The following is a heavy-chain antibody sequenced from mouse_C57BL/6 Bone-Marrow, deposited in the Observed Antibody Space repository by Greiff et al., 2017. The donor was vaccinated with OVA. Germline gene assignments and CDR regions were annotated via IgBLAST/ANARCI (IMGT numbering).Heavy chain of an antibody. CDR3: ASGNFYAMDY. D-gene: IGHD2-1*01. CDR1: GYTFTSYW. J-gene: IGHJ4*01. V-gene: IGHV1-59*01. CDR2: IDPSDSYT. Sequence: QVQLQQPGAELVRPGTSVTLSCKASGYTFTSYWMHWVKQRPGQGLEWIGVIDPSDSYTNYNQKFKGKATLTVDTSSSTSYMQLSSLTSEDSAVYYCASGNFYAMDYWGQGTSVTVSS.